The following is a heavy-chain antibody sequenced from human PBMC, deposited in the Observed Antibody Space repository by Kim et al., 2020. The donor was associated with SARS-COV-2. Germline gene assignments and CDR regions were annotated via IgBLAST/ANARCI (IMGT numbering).Heavy chain of an antibody. Sequence: AESVKGRFTISRDNSKNTLYLQMNSLRAEDTAVYYCARDRGYSSGWYNQGVWGQGTLVTVSS. CDR3: ARDRGYSSGWYNQGV. J-gene: IGHJ4*02. D-gene: IGHD6-19*01. V-gene: IGHV3-66*01.